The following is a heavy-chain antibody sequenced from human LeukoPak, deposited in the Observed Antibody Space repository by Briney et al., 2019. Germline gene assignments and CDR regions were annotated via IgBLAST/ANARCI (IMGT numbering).Heavy chain of an antibody. D-gene: IGHD2-15*01. V-gene: IGHV3-23*01. J-gene: IGHJ4*02. Sequence: PGGSLRLSCAASGFTFSSYGMSWVRQAPGKGLEWVSAISGSGGSTYYADSVKGRFTISRDNAKNSLYLQMNSLRAEDTAVYYCARVFVHGGDIVVVRYFDYWGQGTLVTVSS. CDR3: ARVFVHGGDIVVVRYFDY. CDR2: ISGSGGST. CDR1: GFTFSSYG.